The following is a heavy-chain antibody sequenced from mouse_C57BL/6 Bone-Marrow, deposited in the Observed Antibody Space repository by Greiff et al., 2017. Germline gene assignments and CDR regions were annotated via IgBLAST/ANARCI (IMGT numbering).Heavy chain of an antibody. V-gene: IGHV5-4*03. Sequence: EVMLVEPGGGLVKPGGSLKLSCAASGFTFSSYAMSWVRQTPEKRLEWVATISDGGRYTYYPDHVKGRFTISRDNAKNNLYLQMSHLKSEDTAMYYCARGYGSYYFDYWGQGTTLTVSS. D-gene: IGHD2-2*01. CDR1: GFTFSSYA. CDR3: ARGYGSYYFDY. CDR2: ISDGGRYT. J-gene: IGHJ2*01.